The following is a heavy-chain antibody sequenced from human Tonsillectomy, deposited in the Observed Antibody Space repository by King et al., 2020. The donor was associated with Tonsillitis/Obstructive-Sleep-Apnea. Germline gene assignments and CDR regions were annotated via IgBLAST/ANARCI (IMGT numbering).Heavy chain of an antibody. V-gene: IGHV3-11*05. D-gene: IGHD3-3*01. J-gene: IGHJ4*02. CDR1: GFTFSDYY. CDR2: ISSSSSYT. CDR3: ARGGEFWSGYYLEKTNFDN. Sequence: VQLVESGGGLVKPGGSLRLSCAASGFTFSDYYMSWIRQAPGKGLEWVSYISSSSSYTNYADSVKGRFTISRDNAKNSLYLQMNSLRAEDTAVYFCARGGEFWSGYYLEKTNFDNWGQGPLVTVSP.